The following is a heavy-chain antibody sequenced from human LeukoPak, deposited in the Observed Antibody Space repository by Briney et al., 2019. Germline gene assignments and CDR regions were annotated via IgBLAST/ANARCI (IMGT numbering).Heavy chain of an antibody. CDR3: AKSPGYCSGGSCYFGDY. V-gene: IGHV3-7*03. J-gene: IGHJ4*02. Sequence: GGSLRLSCAASGFTFSNYWMSWVRQAPGKGLEWVANIKQDGSEKYYVNSVKGRFTISRDDAKNSLYLQMNSLRAEDTAVYYCAKSPGYCSGGSCYFGDYWGQGTLVTVSS. CDR2: IKQDGSEK. CDR1: GFTFSNYW. D-gene: IGHD2-15*01.